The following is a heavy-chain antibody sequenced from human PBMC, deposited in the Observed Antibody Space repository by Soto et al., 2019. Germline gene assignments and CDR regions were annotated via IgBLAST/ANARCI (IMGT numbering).Heavy chain of an antibody. Sequence: QVQLQQWGAGPLRPLETLSLTCGVSGGSFSGYYWAWIRQSPGKGLEWIGEINDRGSINYNPSLKRRVRIAVDTSKNHYALTLRSVTAAATAVYYGARESHDMVTGPARVWYGDLWGRGTLVTVSS. CDR3: ARESHDMVTGPARVWYGDL. CDR2: INDRGSI. D-gene: IGHD3-9*01. V-gene: IGHV4-34*01. CDR1: GGSFSGYY. J-gene: IGHJ2*01.